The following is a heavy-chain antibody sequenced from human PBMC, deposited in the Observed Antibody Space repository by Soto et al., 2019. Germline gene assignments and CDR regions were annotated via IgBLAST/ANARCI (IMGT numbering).Heavy chain of an antibody. V-gene: IGHV3-21*01. D-gene: IGHD6-13*01. CDR1: GFTFSSYS. CDR3: ARGRGAAGTDSVQYYGMDV. CDR2: ISSSSSYI. J-gene: IGHJ6*02. Sequence: EVQLVESGGGLVKPGGSLRLCCAASGFTFSSYSMNWVRQAPGKGLEWVSSISSSSSYIYYADSVKGRFTISRDNAKNSLYLQMNILRAEDTAVYYCARGRGAAGTDSVQYYGMDVWGQGTTVTVSS.